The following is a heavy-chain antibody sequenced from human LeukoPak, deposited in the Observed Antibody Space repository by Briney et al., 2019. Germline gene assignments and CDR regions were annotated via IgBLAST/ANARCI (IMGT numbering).Heavy chain of an antibody. V-gene: IGHV1-8*01. CDR1: GYTFTSYD. CDR3: ARGRSLRGNLRFDP. J-gene: IGHJ5*02. Sequence: ASVEVSCKASGYTFTSYDINWVRQATGQGLEWMGWMNPNSGNTGYAQKFQGRVTMTRNTSISTAYMELSSLRSEDTAVYYCARGRSLRGNLRFDPWGQGTLVTVSS. D-gene: IGHD3-16*02. CDR2: MNPNSGNT.